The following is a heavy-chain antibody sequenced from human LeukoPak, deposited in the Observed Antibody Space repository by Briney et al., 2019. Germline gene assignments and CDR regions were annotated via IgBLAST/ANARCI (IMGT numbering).Heavy chain of an antibody. CDR3: ARDSRYCSGGNCHLRFDY. Sequence: SETLSLTCSVSGDSISSSGYYWGWIRQPPGKGLEWTGSVSYRGGTYYNPSLKTRVTISVDTSKNQFSLRLSSVTAADTAVYLCARDSRYCSGGNCHLRFDYWGQGILVTVSS. J-gene: IGHJ4*02. V-gene: IGHV4-39*07. CDR1: GDSISSSGYY. CDR2: VSYRGGT. D-gene: IGHD2-15*01.